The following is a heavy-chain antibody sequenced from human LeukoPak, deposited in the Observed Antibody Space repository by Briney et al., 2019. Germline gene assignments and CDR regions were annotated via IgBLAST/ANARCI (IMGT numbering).Heavy chain of an antibody. D-gene: IGHD3-22*01. CDR1: GGSISSSSYY. Sequence: PSETLSLTCTVSGGSISSSSYYWAWIRQPPGKGLEWIGTFYYSGSTSYNPSLKSRVTISVDTSKNQCSLKLSSVTAADTAVYFCARDAAGEGRLVITWFDPWGQGTLVTVSS. CDR2: FYYSGST. V-gene: IGHV4-39*07. CDR3: ARDAAGEGRLVITWFDP. J-gene: IGHJ5*02.